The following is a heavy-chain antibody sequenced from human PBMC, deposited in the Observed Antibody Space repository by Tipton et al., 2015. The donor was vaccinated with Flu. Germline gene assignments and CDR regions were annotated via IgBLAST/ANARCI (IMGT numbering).Heavy chain of an antibody. J-gene: IGHJ5*02. CDR3: ARAWAAAGSA. CDR2: IKQDGSEK. D-gene: IGHD6-13*01. CDR1: GFIFSDYW. Sequence: GSLRLSCAASGFIFSDYWMLWFRQAPGKGLEWVANIKQDGSEKYYVDSVKGRFIISRDNAKNSLYLQMNSLRSEDTAVYYCARAWAAAGSAWGQGTLVTVSS. V-gene: IGHV3-7*01.